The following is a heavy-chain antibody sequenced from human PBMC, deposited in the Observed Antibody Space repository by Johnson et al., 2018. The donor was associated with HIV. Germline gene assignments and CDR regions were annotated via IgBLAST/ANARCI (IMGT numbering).Heavy chain of an antibody. J-gene: IGHJ3*02. D-gene: IGHD5-18*01. CDR3: ARDGGYTFFAFDT. CDR2: ISWNSGSI. V-gene: IGHV3-9*01. Sequence: VQLVESGGGMVQPGRSLRLSCAASGFTFDDYAMDWVRQAPGKGLEWVSGISWNSGSIDYADSVKGRFTISRDNAKNSLFLQMNSLRAEDTAIYYCARDGGYTFFAFDTWGRGTLVTVSS. CDR1: GFTFDDYA.